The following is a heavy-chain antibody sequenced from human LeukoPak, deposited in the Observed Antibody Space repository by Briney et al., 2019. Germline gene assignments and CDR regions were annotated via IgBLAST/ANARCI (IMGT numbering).Heavy chain of an antibody. CDR2: INWNGGST. V-gene: IGHV3-20*04. J-gene: IGHJ4*02. CDR3: ARVGGQEMATMEFDY. D-gene: IGHD5-24*01. Sequence: GGSLRLSCAASGFTFDDYGMSWGRQAPGKGLELVSGINWNGGSTGYADSVKGRFTISRDNAKNSLYLQMNSLRAEDTALYYCARVGGQEMATMEFDYWGQGTLVTVSS. CDR1: GFTFDDYG.